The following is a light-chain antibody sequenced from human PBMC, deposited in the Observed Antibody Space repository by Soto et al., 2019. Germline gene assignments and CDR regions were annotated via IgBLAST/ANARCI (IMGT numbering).Light chain of an antibody. CDR3: QQGHSMPFT. CDR2: AAS. Sequence: DIQMTQSPSSLSASVGDRVTITCRASQSITNSLNWYQHKPGKAPTLVVYAASSLQSGVPSRFSGSGYGTDFTLNISSLQPADFATYFCQQGHSMPFTFGPGTKVDIK. V-gene: IGKV1-39*01. CDR1: QSITNS. J-gene: IGKJ3*01.